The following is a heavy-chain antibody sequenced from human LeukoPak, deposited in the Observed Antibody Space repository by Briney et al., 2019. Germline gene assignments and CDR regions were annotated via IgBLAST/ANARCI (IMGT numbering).Heavy chain of an antibody. V-gene: IGHV1-2*02. CDR1: GYRFTGYY. CDR2: INPHSGGT. Sequence: ASVKVSCKASGYRFTGYYIHWVRQAPGQGLEWMGWINPHSGGTKFARKFQGRVTMTRDTSISTAYMEVSRLRSDDAAVYYCAREYYDILTGSLDYWGQGTLVTVSS. J-gene: IGHJ4*02. CDR3: AREYYDILTGSLDY. D-gene: IGHD3-9*01.